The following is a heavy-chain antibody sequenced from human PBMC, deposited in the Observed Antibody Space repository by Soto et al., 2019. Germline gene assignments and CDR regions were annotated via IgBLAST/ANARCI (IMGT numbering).Heavy chain of an antibody. V-gene: IGHV3-74*01. J-gene: IGHJ4*02. D-gene: IGHD1-26*01. CDR2: TNNDGSDA. Sequence: EVQLVESGGGLVQPGGSLRLSCAASGFTFNSYWMHWVRQAPGKGPVWVSHTNNDGSDATYADSVKGRFTISRDNAKNTLCLQINSLRAEETALYYGVRDDPGLGIDNWGLGTLVTVSS. CDR3: VRDDPGLGIDN. CDR1: GFTFNSYW.